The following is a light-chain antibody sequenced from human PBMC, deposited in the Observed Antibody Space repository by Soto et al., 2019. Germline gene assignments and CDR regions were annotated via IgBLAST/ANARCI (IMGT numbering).Light chain of an antibody. Sequence: EVVLTQSPGTVSLSPGERVTLSCRASQSVISNYLAWYQQRPGQAPRLLIYAASSRATGIPDRCSGSGSGTDFTRSISSLEPEDFAVYYCQQYGSSLTWTFGQGTKVEMK. CDR3: QQYGSSLTWT. CDR1: QSVISNY. J-gene: IGKJ1*01. CDR2: AAS. V-gene: IGKV3-20*01.